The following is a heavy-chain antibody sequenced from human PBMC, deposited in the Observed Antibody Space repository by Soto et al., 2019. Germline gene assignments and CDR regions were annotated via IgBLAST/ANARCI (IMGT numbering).Heavy chain of an antibody. J-gene: IGHJ5*02. D-gene: IGHD3-16*01. CDR1: GGSISSYY. CDR2: IYYSGST. CDR3: ARLPMTTSWFDP. V-gene: IGHV4-59*01. Sequence: QVQLQESGPGLVKPSETLSLTYTVSGGSISSYYWSWIRQPPGKGLEWIGYIYYSGSTNYNPSLKSRVTISVDTSKNQFSLKLSSVTAADTAVYYCARLPMTTSWFDPWGQGTLVTVSS.